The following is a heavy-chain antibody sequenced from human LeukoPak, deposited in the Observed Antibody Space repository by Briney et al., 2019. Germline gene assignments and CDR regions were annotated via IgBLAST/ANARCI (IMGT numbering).Heavy chain of an antibody. CDR1: GYTFTIYD. CDR3: AKDHYDYVWGSYRSDAFDI. Sequence: GASVKVSCKASGYTFTIYDFNWVRQAPGQGLEWMGWMNPNSGNTGYAQKFQGRVTITRNTSISTAYMELSSLRSEDTAVYYCAKDHYDYVWGSYRSDAFDIWGQGTMVTVSS. V-gene: IGHV1-8*03. J-gene: IGHJ3*02. CDR2: MNPNSGNT. D-gene: IGHD3-16*02.